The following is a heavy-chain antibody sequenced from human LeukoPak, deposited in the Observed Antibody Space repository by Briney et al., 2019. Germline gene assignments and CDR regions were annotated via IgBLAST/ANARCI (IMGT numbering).Heavy chain of an antibody. CDR3: ARVGVVTLTIDY. CDR2: ISPNSGGT. Sequence: ASVKVSCKASGYTFTGYYMHWVRQAPGQGLEWMGGISPNSGGTNYAQQFQGRGTMTRNTSISTAYMELSSLRSEDTAVYYCARVGVVTLTIDYWGQGTLVTVSS. CDR1: GYTFTGYY. D-gene: IGHD3-22*01. V-gene: IGHV1-2*02. J-gene: IGHJ4*02.